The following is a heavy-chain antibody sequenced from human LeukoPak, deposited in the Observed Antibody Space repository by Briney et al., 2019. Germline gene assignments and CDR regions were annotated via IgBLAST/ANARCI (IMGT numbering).Heavy chain of an antibody. CDR3: ARGHDGVVGWFAP. CDR2: ISYSGST. Sequence: PSETLSLTCTVSGGPITNYYWIWIRQPPGKGLEWIGHISYSGSTNYNPSLKSRVTISVDTSKNQFSLKLTSVTAADTAVYYCARGHDGVVGWFAPWGRGTLVTVSS. D-gene: IGHD2-15*01. CDR1: GGPITNYY. V-gene: IGHV4-59*01. J-gene: IGHJ5*02.